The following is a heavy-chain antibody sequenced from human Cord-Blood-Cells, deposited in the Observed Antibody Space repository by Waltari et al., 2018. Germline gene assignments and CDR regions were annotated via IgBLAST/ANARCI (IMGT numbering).Heavy chain of an antibody. CDR3: ARGLVSGYDYNWFDP. CDR1: GYPSTSYE. J-gene: IGHJ5*02. CDR2: MNPNSGNT. V-gene: IGHV1-8*01. D-gene: IGHD5-12*01. Sequence: QVQLVQSGAEVKKPGASEKVSCKASGYPSTSYEINWVLQGTGQGLEWMGWMNPNSGNTGYSQKFQGRVTMTRNTSISTAYMELSSLISEDTAVYYCARGLVSGYDYNWFDPCGQGTLVTVSS.